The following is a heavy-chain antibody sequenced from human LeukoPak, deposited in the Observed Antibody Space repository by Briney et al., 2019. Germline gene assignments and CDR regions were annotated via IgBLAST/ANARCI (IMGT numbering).Heavy chain of an antibody. V-gene: IGHV3-7*03. CDR3: ARDLRELGYCSGGSCFYGMDV. Sequence: PGGSLRLSCAASGFTFSSYWMSWVRQAPGKGLEWVANIKQDGSEKYYVDSVKGRFTISRDNAKNSLYLQMNSLRAEDTAVYYCARDLRELGYCSGGSCFYGMDVWGQGTTVTVSS. J-gene: IGHJ6*02. CDR1: GFTFSSYW. CDR2: IKQDGSEK. D-gene: IGHD2-15*01.